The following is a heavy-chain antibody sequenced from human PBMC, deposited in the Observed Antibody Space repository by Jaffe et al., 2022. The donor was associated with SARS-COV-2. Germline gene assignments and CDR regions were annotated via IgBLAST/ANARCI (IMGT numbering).Heavy chain of an antibody. J-gene: IGHJ6*02. Sequence: EVQLVESGGGLVKPGGSLRLSCAASGFTFSNAWMSWVRQAPGKGLEWVGRIKSKTDGGTTDYAAPVKGRFTISRDDSKNTLYLQMNSLKTEDTAVYYCTTNMIGGGYYYYYGMDVWGQGTTVTVSS. CDR1: GFTFSNAW. D-gene: IGHD3-22*01. CDR3: TTNMIGGGYYYYYGMDV. V-gene: IGHV3-15*01. CDR2: IKSKTDGGTT.